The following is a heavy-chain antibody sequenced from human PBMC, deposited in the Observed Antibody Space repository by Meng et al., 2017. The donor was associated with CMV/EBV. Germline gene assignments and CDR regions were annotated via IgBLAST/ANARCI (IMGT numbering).Heavy chain of an antibody. D-gene: IGHD1-7*01. J-gene: IGHJ5*02. V-gene: IGHV4-34*01. CDR2: INHSGST. CDR1: GGSFSGYY. Sequence: QVQLQQLGAGLLKPSETLSLTCAVYGGSFSGYYWSWIRQPPGKGLEWIGEINHSGSTNYNPSLKSRVTISVDTSKNQFSLKLSSVTAADTAVYYCARVLKAGTRGNWFDPWGQGTLVTVSS. CDR3: ARVLKAGTRGNWFDP.